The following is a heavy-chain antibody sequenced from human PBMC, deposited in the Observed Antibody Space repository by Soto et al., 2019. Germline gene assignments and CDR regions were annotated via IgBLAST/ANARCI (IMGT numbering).Heavy chain of an antibody. CDR3: ARAESAYYDFWSGSGYYYYGMDV. V-gene: IGHV1-69*01. J-gene: IGHJ6*02. D-gene: IGHD3-3*01. CDR1: GGTFSSYA. Sequence: QVQLVQSGAEVKKPGSSVKVSCKASGGTFSSYAISWVRQAPGQGLEWMGGIIPIFGTANYAQKFQGRVTITADESTSTAYMELSRLRSEDTAVYYCARAESAYYDFWSGSGYYYYGMDVWGQGTTVTVSS. CDR2: IIPIFGTA.